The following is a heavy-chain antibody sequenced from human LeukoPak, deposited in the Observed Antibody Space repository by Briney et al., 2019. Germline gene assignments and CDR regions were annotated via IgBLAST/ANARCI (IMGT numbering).Heavy chain of an antibody. Sequence: GGSLRLSCAASGFTFDDYAMNWVRQAPGKGLEWVSSISSSSSYIYYADSVKGRFTISRDNAKNSLYLQMNSLRAEDTAVYYCARAQRLSAHAFDIWGQGTMVTVSS. CDR1: GFTFDDYA. J-gene: IGHJ3*02. V-gene: IGHV3-21*01. CDR2: ISSSSSYI. CDR3: ARAQRLSAHAFDI.